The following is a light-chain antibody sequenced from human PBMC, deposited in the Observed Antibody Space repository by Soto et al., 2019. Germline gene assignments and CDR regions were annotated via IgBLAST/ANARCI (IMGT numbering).Light chain of an antibody. J-gene: IGKJ5*01. CDR2: AAS. Sequence: TQSPGTLSLSPGERATLSCRASQGISSYLAWYQQKPGKAPELLIYAASTLQSGVPSRFSGSGSGTDFTLTISCMQSEDFATYYCQQYYSFPTFGQGTRLEIK. V-gene: IGKV1D-8*01. CDR3: QQYYSFPT. CDR1: QGISSY.